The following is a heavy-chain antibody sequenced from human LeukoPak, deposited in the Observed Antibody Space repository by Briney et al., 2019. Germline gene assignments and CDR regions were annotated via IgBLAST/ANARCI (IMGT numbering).Heavy chain of an antibody. V-gene: IGHV1-8*01. Sequence: ASVKVSCKASGYTFTSYDINWVRQATGQGLEWMGWMNPNRCNTGYAQKFQGRVTMTRNTSISTVYMELSSLRSEDTAVYDCARAYYGSGSYWPPGWFDPWGQGTLVTVSS. CDR2: MNPNRCNT. D-gene: IGHD3-10*01. CDR3: ARAYYGSGSYWPPGWFDP. J-gene: IGHJ5*02. CDR1: GYTFTSYD.